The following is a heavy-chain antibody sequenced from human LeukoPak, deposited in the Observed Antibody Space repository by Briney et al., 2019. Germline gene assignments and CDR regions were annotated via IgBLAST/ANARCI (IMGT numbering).Heavy chain of an antibody. D-gene: IGHD3-10*01. J-gene: IGHJ6*02. CDR2: ISGDGGST. V-gene: IGHV3-43*02. CDR3: AKDYYYGSGSYYFGYYYYYGMDV. Sequence: GGSLRLSCAASGFTFDDYAMHWVRQAPGKGLEWVSLISGDGGSTYYADSVKGRFTISRDNSKNSLYLQMNSLRTEDTALYYCAKDYYYGSGSYYFGYYYYYGMDVWGQGTTVSLSS. CDR1: GFTFDDYA.